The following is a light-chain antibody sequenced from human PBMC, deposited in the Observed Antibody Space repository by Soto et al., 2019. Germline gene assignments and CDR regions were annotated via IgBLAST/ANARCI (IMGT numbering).Light chain of an antibody. CDR1: NNDVGGYNY. Sequence: QSALTQPASVSGSPGQSITISCTGTNNDVGGYNYVSRYQQHPGKAPKLMIYEDSNRPSGVSNRFSGSKSGNTASLTISGLQAEDEGDYYCSSYISSSTHNYVFGTGTKVTVL. J-gene: IGLJ1*01. CDR2: EDS. V-gene: IGLV2-14*01. CDR3: SSYISSSTHNYV.